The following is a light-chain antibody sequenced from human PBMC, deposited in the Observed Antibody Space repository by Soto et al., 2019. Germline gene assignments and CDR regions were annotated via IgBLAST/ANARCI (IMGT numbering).Light chain of an antibody. CDR1: QSVLYSSNNKNY. V-gene: IGKV4-1*01. CDR3: QQYFITPWP. Sequence: DIVMTQSPDSLAVSLGERATINCKSSQSVLYSSNNKNYLAWYQQKPGQPPKLLIYWASTRESGVPDRFSGSGSGTDFTLTISRLQAEDVAVYYCQQYFITPWPLGQGTKVEIK. CDR2: WAS. J-gene: IGKJ1*01.